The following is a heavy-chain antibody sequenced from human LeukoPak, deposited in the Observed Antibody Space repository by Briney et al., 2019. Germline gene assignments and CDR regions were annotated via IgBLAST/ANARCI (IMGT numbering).Heavy chain of an antibody. Sequence: SETLSLTCTVSGGSISSSSYYWGWIRQPPGKGLEWIGSIYYSGSTYYNPSLKRRVTISIDTSKNQFSLKLSSVTAADTAVYYCARERREQLLPPYTRSVTYFDYWGQGTLVTVSS. CDR1: GGSISSSSYY. D-gene: IGHD2-2*01. CDR3: ARERREQLLPPYTRSVTYFDY. J-gene: IGHJ4*02. CDR2: IYYSGST. V-gene: IGHV4-39*07.